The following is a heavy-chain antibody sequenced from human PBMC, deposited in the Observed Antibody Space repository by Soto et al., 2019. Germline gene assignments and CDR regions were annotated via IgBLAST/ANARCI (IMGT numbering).Heavy chain of an antibody. D-gene: IGHD2-21*02. CDR2: IYYYGST. J-gene: IGHJ6*04. CDR1: GGSISSGCYY. V-gene: IGHV4-31*03. CDR3: ARVCGGDCHYGMDV. Sequence: QVQLQESGPGLVKPSQTLSLTCTVSGGSISSGCYYWSWIRQHPGKGLEWIGYIYYYGSTYYNPSRKSRVTLSVDPSNSRFSLKLSSVTAADTAVYYCARVCGGDCHYGMDVWGKGTTVTVSS.